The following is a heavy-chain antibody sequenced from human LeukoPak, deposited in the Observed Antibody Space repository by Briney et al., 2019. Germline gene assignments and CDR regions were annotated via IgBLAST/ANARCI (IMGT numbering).Heavy chain of an antibody. V-gene: IGHV3-53*01. CDR2: IYSGGST. J-gene: IGHJ5*02. Sequence: GGSLRLSCAASGFTVSSNYMSWVRQAPGKGLEWVSVIYSGGSTYYADSVKGRFTISRDNSKNTLYLQMNSLRAEDTAVYYCAIPPIEAVAGTAPWGQGTLVTVSS. D-gene: IGHD6-19*01. CDR1: GFTVSSNY. CDR3: AIPPIEAVAGTAP.